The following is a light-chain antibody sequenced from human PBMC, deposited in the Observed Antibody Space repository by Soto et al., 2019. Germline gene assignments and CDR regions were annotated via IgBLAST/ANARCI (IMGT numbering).Light chain of an antibody. Sequence: QSVLTQPPSVSGAPGQRVTISCTGSSYNIGAGYDVHWYQQLPGTAPKLLIYGNSNRPSGVPDRFSGSKSGTSASLAITGLQADDEADYYCQSYDSSLSEGVFGGGTKLTVL. V-gene: IGLV1-40*01. CDR2: GNS. CDR1: SYNIGAGYD. CDR3: QSYDSSLSEGV. J-gene: IGLJ2*01.